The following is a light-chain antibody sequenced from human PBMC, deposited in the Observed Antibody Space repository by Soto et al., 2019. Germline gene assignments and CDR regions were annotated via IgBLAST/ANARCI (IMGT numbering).Light chain of an antibody. CDR1: QSVSNY. J-gene: IGKJ1*01. V-gene: IGKV3-20*01. CDR2: GAS. CDR3: PTYGGSPQT. Sequence: EIVLTQSPGTLSLSPGERATLSCRARQSVSNYLAWYQQKPGQAPRLLIYGASSRATGIPDRFSGSGSGTDFTLTISRLEPEDFAVYYCPTYGGSPQTFGQGTNVDIK.